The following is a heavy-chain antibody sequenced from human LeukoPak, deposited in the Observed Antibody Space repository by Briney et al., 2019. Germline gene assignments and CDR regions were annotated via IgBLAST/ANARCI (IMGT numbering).Heavy chain of an antibody. J-gene: IGHJ4*02. D-gene: IGHD1-26*01. CDR3: ASSEWDLRGMAFDY. Sequence: SETLSLTCTVSGGSISSGTYFWSWIRQPAGKGLHWIGRIYASGNTNYNPSLKSRLTISVDTSKNQFSLKLSSVTAADTAVYYCASSEWDLRGMAFDYWGQGTLVTVSS. V-gene: IGHV4-61*02. CDR1: GGSISSGTYF. CDR2: IYASGNT.